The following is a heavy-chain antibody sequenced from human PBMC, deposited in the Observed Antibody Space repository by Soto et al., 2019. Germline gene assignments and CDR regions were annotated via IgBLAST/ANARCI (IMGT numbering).Heavy chain of an antibody. Sequence: ASVKVSCKASGYTFTSYAMHWVRQAPGQRLEWMGWISTYNGNTNYAQKLQGRVTMTTDTSTSTAYMELRSLRSDDTAVYYCARGFRVAATRWWFDPWGQGTLVTGSS. CDR3: ARGFRVAATRWWFDP. D-gene: IGHD2-15*01. V-gene: IGHV1-18*01. CDR1: GYTFTSYA. J-gene: IGHJ5*02. CDR2: ISTYNGNT.